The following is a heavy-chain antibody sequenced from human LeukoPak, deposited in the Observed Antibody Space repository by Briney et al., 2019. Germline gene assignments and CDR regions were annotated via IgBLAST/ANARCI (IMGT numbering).Heavy chain of an antibody. CDR3: AREYFSADYYFDY. CDR2: ISYDGSNK. V-gene: IGHV3-30-3*01. J-gene: IGHJ4*02. Sequence: GGSLRLSYAASGFTFSSYAMHWVRQAPGKGLEWVAVISYDGSNKYYADSVKGRFTISRDNSKNTLYLQMNSLRAEDTAVYYCAREYFSADYYFDYWGQGTLVTVSS. CDR1: GFTFSSYA. D-gene: IGHD2-8*01.